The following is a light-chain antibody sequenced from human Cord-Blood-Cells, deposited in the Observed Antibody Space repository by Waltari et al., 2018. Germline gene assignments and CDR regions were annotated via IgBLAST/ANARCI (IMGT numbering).Light chain of an antibody. V-gene: IGLV2-14*03. CDR3: SSYTSSSTLYV. CDR1: SSDVCCYNS. J-gene: IGLJ1*01. Sequence: QSAWTQPASVSVSPGQSITLLCTGTSSDVCCYNSFSWYQHHPGKAPKLMIYDVSKRPSGVSNRFSGSKSGNTASLTISGLQAEDEADYYCSSYTSSSTLYVFGTGTKVTVL. CDR2: DVS.